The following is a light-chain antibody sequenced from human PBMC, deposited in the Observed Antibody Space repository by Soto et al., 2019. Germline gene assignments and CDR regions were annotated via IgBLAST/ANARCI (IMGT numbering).Light chain of an antibody. J-gene: IGLJ1*01. CDR2: EAT. CDR1: SSDLGIYNY. Sequence: QSALTQPASVSGSPGQSIAISCSGSSSDLGIYNYVSWYQQHPGKVPKLIIFEATNRPSGVSNRFSGSKSGNTASLTISGLQAEDEADYYCSSYTTSSTRVFGTGTKVTVL. V-gene: IGLV2-14*01. CDR3: SSYTTSSTRV.